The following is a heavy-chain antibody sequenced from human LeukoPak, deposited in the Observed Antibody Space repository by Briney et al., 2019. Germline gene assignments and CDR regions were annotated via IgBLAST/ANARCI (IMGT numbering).Heavy chain of an antibody. Sequence: ASVKVSCKVSGYILTELSMHWVRQAPGKGLEWMGGFDPEDGETIYAQKFQGRVTMTEDTSTDTAYMELSSLRSEDTAVYYCATPYSSGWYYFDYWGQGTLVTVSS. D-gene: IGHD6-19*01. CDR3: ATPYSSGWYYFDY. J-gene: IGHJ4*02. CDR1: GYILTELS. CDR2: FDPEDGET. V-gene: IGHV1-24*01.